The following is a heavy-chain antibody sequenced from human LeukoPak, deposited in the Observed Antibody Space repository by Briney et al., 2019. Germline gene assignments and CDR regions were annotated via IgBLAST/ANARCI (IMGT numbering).Heavy chain of an antibody. J-gene: IGHJ4*02. Sequence: GGSLRLSCAASGFTFSSYSMNWVRQAPGKGLEWVSSISSSSSYIYYADSVKGRFTISRDNAKNSLYLQMNSLRAEDTAMYYCARAAKFEFYFDYWGQGTLVTVSS. CDR2: ISSSSSYI. D-gene: IGHD3-10*01. V-gene: IGHV3-21*01. CDR1: GFTFSSYS. CDR3: ARAAKFEFYFDY.